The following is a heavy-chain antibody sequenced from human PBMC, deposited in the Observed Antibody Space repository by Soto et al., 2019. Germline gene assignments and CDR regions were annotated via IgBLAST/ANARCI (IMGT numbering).Heavy chain of an antibody. J-gene: IGHJ4*02. CDR2: IYSGGST. V-gene: IGHV3-53*01. Sequence: GGSLRLSCAASGFTVSSNYMSWVRQAPGKGLEWVSVIYSGGSTYYADSVKGRFTISRDDSRNTVYLQMNRLRVEDTAVYFCAKEGRLRSPAGDYFDSWAQGSLVTVSS. CDR1: GFTVSSNY. D-gene: IGHD3-10*01. CDR3: AKEGRLRSPAGDYFDS.